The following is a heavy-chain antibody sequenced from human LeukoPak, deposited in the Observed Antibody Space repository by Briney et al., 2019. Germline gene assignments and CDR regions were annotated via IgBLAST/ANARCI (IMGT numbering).Heavy chain of an antibody. CDR2: IYHSGST. CDR3: ARGGISDYDFWSGYNWFDP. J-gene: IGHJ5*02. V-gene: IGHV4-30-2*01. Sequence: SETLSLTCAVSGGSISSGGYSWSWIRQPPGKGLEWIGYIYHSGSTYYNPSLKSRVTISVDRSKNQFSLKLSSVTAADTAVYYCARGGISDYDFWSGYNWFDPWGQGTLVTVSA. D-gene: IGHD3-3*01. CDR1: GGSISSGGYS.